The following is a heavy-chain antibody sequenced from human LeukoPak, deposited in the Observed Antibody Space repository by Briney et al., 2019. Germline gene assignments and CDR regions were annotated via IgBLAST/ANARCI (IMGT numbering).Heavy chain of an antibody. J-gene: IGHJ4*02. Sequence: ASETLSLTCTVSGGSVSSGRDYWSWIRQPPGKGLEWHEHISYSGSTNYNPSLTSRVTISVDTSKNQFSQRLSSVTAADTAVYYCARGRTFDNWGQGTLVTVYS. CDR3: ARGRTFDN. V-gene: IGHV4-61*01. CDR2: ISYSGST. CDR1: GGSVSSGRDY.